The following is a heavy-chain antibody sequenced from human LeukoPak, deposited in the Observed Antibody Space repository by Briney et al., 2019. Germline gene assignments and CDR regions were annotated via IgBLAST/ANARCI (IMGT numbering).Heavy chain of an antibody. CDR3: ARVMATNEGSIGPLFDY. D-gene: IGHD5-24*01. CDR2: IYYSGST. Sequence: SETLSLTCTVSGGSISSSSYYWSWIRQPPGKGLEWIGYIYYSGSTNYNPSLKSRVTISVDTSKNQFSLKLSSVTAADTAEYYCARVMATNEGSIGPLFDYWGQGTLVTVSS. J-gene: IGHJ4*02. CDR1: GGSISSSSYY. V-gene: IGHV4-61*01.